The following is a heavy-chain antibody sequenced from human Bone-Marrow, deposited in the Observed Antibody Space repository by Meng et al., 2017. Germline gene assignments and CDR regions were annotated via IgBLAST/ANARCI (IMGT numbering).Heavy chain of an antibody. V-gene: IGHV1-18*01. Sequence: ASVKVSCKASGYTFSSFGIGWVRQAPGQGLEWMGWISAYNGNANYAQKVQGRVTMTTDTSTSTAYMELRSLTSDDTAVYYCARRSSAMDVWGQGTTVTVSS. CDR1: GYTFSSFG. J-gene: IGHJ6*02. D-gene: IGHD2-15*01. CDR2: ISAYNGNA. CDR3: ARRSSAMDV.